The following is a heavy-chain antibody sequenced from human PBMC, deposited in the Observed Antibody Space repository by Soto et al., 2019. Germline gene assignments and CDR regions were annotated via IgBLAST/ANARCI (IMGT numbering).Heavy chain of an antibody. CDR3: ARHIHDFWSGYHITPYYYYYYMDV. V-gene: IGHV4-39*01. CDR1: GGSISSSSYY. J-gene: IGHJ6*03. D-gene: IGHD3-3*01. CDR2: IYYSGST. Sequence: SETLSLTCTVSGGSISSSSYYWGWIRQPPGKGLEWIGSIYYSGSTYYNPSLKSRVTISVDTSKNQFSLKLSSVTAADTAVYYCARHIHDFWSGYHITPYYYYYYMDVWGKGTTVTVSS.